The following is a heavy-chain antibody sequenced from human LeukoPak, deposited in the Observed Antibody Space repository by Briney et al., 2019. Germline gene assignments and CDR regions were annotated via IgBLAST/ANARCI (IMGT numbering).Heavy chain of an antibody. CDR2: ISYDGSNK. CDR1: GFTFSSYA. J-gene: IGHJ4*02. V-gene: IGHV3-30*04. D-gene: IGHD3-10*01. Sequence: GGSLRLSCAASGFTFSSYAMHLVRQAPGKGLEWVSVISYDGSNKYYADSVKGRFTISRDNSKNTLYLQMNSLRAEDTAVYYCARAMVRGVHFDYWGQGTLVTVSS. CDR3: ARAMVRGVHFDY.